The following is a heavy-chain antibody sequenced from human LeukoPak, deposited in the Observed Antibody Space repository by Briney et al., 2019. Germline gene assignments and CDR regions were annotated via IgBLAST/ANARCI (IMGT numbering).Heavy chain of an antibody. CDR1: GGSISSYY. CDR2: TYYSGST. D-gene: IGHD3-22*01. CDR3: ARDIIRSSGLFDY. J-gene: IGHJ4*02. V-gene: IGHV4-59*01. Sequence: SETLSLTCTVSGGSISSYYWSWIRQPPGKGLEWIGYTYYSGSTNYNPFLKSRVTISADMSKNQFSLKLSSVTAADTAVYYCARDIIRSSGLFDYWGQGTLVTVSS.